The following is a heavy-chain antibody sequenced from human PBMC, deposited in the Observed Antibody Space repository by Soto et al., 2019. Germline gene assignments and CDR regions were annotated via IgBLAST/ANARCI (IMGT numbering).Heavy chain of an antibody. J-gene: IGHJ4*02. V-gene: IGHV3-74*01. CDR2: ISRDGSST. D-gene: IGHD4-17*01. CDR3: AREGPTVTTCVDF. Sequence: GGSLRLSCAASGITFSDYWMQWVRQAPGKGPVWVSRISRDGSSTKYADSVKGRFTISRDNTKNTLYLQMNSLRAEDTAVYYCAREGPTVTTCVDFWGQGTLVTVSS. CDR1: GITFSDYW.